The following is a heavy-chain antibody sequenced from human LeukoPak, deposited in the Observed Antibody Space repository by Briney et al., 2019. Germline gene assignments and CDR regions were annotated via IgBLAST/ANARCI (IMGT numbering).Heavy chain of an antibody. CDR1: GGSISSGDYY. D-gene: IGHD1-7*01. J-gene: IGHJ4*02. Sequence: SQTLSLTCTVSGGSISSGDYYWSWIRQPPGKGLEWIGYIYYSGSTYYNPSLKSRVTISVDTSKNQFSLKLSSVTGADTAVYYCARVEAMELFDYWGQGTLVTVSS. CDR3: ARVEAMELFDY. CDR2: IYYSGST. V-gene: IGHV4-30-4*01.